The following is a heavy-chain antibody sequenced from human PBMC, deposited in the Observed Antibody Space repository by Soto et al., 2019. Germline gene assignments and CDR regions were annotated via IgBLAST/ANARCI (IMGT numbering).Heavy chain of an antibody. CDR2: IWYDGSNK. CDR1: GFTFSTSG. V-gene: IGHV3-33*01. J-gene: IGHJ6*02. Sequence: QEKLVESGGGVVQSGRSLRLSCAASGFTFSTSGMHWVRQVPGKGLEWVAVIWYDGSNKYYGDSVKGRFTISRDNSKNTLYLQMNSLRAEDTAVYYCARDKEYSSRRRNYYYGMDVWGQGTTVTVSS. D-gene: IGHD6-6*01. CDR3: ARDKEYSSRRRNYYYGMDV.